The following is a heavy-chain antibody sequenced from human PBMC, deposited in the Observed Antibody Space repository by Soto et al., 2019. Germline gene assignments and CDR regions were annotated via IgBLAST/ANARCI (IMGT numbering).Heavy chain of an antibody. D-gene: IGHD1-1*01. V-gene: IGHV3-23*01. Sequence: PGGSLRLSCAASGFTFSSYAMSWVRQAPGKGLEWVSAIGARSGSTYYADSVKGRFTISRDNAKNTLYLQMSSLRAEDSAVYYCARDRSYNMDVWGQGTTVTVSS. CDR1: GFTFSSYA. CDR3: ARDRSYNMDV. J-gene: IGHJ6*02. CDR2: IGARSGST.